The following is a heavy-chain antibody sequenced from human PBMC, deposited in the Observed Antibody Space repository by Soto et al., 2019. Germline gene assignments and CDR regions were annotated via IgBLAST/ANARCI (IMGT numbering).Heavy chain of an antibody. CDR1: GFTFTSYS. V-gene: IGHV3-48*02. CDR2: ISTSSNTM. D-gene: IGHD3-16*01. CDR3: ARGLAWRRGRFDF. J-gene: IGHJ4*02. Sequence: GRSLRLSCATSGFTFTSYSMNWVRQAPERRVGCLSFISTSSNTMVYADCVKGRVTNSRNSANSSLYLQLTWLRDVYTALYFGARGLAWRRGRFDFWGQGTPVTVSS.